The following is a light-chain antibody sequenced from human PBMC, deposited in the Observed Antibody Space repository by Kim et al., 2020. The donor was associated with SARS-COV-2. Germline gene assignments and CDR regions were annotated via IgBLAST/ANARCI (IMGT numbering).Light chain of an antibody. Sequence: LSPGERAPRSWTASQSVSSYLAWYQQKPGQAPRLLIYEASNRATGIPARFSGSGSGTDFTLTISSLEPEDFAIYYCQHRRNWPLTFGGGTKVDIK. CDR1: QSVSSY. V-gene: IGKV3-11*01. CDR2: EAS. CDR3: QHRRNWPLT. J-gene: IGKJ4*01.